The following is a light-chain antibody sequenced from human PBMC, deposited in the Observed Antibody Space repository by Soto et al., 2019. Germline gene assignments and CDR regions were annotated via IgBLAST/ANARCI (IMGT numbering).Light chain of an antibody. CDR3: QQYDSSPWT. CDR2: GAS. CDR1: QSVSSSF. V-gene: IGKV3-20*01. Sequence: EIVLTQSPGTLSLSPGERATLSCRASQSVSSSFLAWYQQKPGQAPRLLIYGASSRDTGIPDRFSGSGSGTDYTLTISRPEPEDFAVYYCQQYDSSPWTFGQGTKVEIK. J-gene: IGKJ1*01.